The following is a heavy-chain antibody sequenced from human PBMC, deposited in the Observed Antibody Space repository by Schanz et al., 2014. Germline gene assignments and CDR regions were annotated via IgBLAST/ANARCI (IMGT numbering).Heavy chain of an antibody. CDR1: NVSISSYY. CDR2: IHYSGST. J-gene: IGHJ5*02. Sequence: QMQLQESGPGLVKPSETLSLSCTVSNVSISSYYWSWIRQPPGKGLEWIGYIHYSGSTNYKASLKSRIPISAHTSKPQFSLKLTSVTAADTAVYYCARPSSVVGITGWFDTWGQGTLVTVSS. CDR3: ARPSSVVGITGWFDT. V-gene: IGHV4-59*08. D-gene: IGHD3-22*01.